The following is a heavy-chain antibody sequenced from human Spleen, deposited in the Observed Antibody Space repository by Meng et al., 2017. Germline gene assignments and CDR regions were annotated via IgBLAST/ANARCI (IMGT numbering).Heavy chain of an antibody. CDR1: GFTFSRYA. CDR2: ISGGGDT. CDR3: AKDRDYFGS. J-gene: IGHJ4*02. V-gene: IGHV3-23*04. Sequence: GQLVESGGGGAQPGRSLRLSCAASGFTFSRYAMHWVRQAPGKGLEWVSAISGGGDTYYADSVKGRFTISRDNSKNTLYLQMNNLRADDTAVYYCAKDRDYFGSWGQGTLVTVSS.